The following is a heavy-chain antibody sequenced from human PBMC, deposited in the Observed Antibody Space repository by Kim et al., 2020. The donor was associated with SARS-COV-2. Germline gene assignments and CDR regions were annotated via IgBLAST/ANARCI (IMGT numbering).Heavy chain of an antibody. J-gene: IGHJ4*02. CDR2: INHSGST. Sequence: SETLSLTCAVYGGSFSGYYWSWIRQPPGKGLEWIGEINHSGSTNYNPSLKSRVTISVDTSKNQFSLKLSSVTTADTAVYYCARASSGYYDSSGYYNYWGQGTLVTVSS. CDR1: GGSFSGYY. CDR3: ARASSGYYDSSGYYNY. D-gene: IGHD3-22*01. V-gene: IGHV4-34*01.